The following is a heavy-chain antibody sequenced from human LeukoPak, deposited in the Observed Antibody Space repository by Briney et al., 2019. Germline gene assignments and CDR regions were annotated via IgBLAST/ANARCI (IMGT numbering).Heavy chain of an antibody. CDR1: GFPLRRHE. D-gene: IGHD2-2*01. Sequence: GGSLRLSCAASGFPLRRHEVNYVRPAPGEGVEWVAHINSISNTIYYADSVRCRFTLSRDNANTSLFLQINSLRAEDTAVSYCSRRPSIQYSPAAFDYWGQGTLVTVSS. CDR2: INSISNTI. J-gene: IGHJ4*02. CDR3: SRRPSIQYSPAAFDY. V-gene: IGHV3-48*03.